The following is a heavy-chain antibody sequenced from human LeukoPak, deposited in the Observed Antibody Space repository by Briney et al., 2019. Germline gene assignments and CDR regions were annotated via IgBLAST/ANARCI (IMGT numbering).Heavy chain of an antibody. J-gene: IGHJ4*02. CDR3: XXDXRRXXY. Sequence: GSLXXXCAVSGFTFTDTYMAWIRQAPGKGLESLSYISPSGTDISYADSVKGRFTISRDNAKNSLYMQMNSLRAEDTAVYYCXXDXRRXXYWGQGTLVTVSS. CDR2: ISPSGTDI. V-gene: IGHV3-11*01. CDR1: GFTFTDTY.